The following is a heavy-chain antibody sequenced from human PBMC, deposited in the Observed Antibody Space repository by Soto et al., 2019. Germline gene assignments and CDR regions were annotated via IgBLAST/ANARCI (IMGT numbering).Heavy chain of an antibody. V-gene: IGHV1-18*01. CDR3: ARGGGGFEDY. CDR1: GYIFTNYG. D-gene: IGHD3-16*01. J-gene: IGHJ4*02. Sequence: QIQLVQSGPEVKKPGASVKVSCKTAGYIFTNYGVSWVRQAPGQGLEWMGWISGYNGNTNYAQNFQDRVTMTTDTTPSTVYMELSSLTSDNTAVYYCARGGGGFEDYWGQGTLVGVSS. CDR2: ISGYNGNT.